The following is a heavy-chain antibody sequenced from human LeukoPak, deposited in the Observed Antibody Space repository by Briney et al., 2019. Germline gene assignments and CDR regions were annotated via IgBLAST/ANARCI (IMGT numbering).Heavy chain of an antibody. CDR1: GDSISSSNYY. CDR2: NYYSGST. CDR3: ARHSQGWGYDSSAYPGAVDI. V-gene: IGHV4-39*01. J-gene: IGHJ3*02. D-gene: IGHD3-22*01. Sequence: PSETLSLTCTVSGDSISSSNYYWCWLRHPRGKGLERIGTNYYSGSTYNNSSIKSRATISVDTSKQQFPLKLTSVIAADTAVFYCARHSQGWGYDSSAYPGAVDIWGQGTMVTVSS.